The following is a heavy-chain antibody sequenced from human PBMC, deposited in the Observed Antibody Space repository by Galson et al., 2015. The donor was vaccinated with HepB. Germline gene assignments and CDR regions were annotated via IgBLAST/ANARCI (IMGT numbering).Heavy chain of an antibody. V-gene: IGHV1-18*01. CDR3: ARDRKFSGYQSYNWFDP. CDR1: GYTFTSYG. D-gene: IGHD3-22*01. J-gene: IGHJ5*02. Sequence: SVKVSCKASGYTFTSYGISWVRQAPGQGLEWMGWISAYNGNTNYAQKLQGRVTMTTDKSTSTAYMELSSLRSEDTAVYYCARDRKFSGYQSYNWFDPWGQGTLVTVSS. CDR2: ISAYNGNT.